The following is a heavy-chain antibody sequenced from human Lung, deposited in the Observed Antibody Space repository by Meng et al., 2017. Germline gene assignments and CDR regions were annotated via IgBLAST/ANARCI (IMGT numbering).Heavy chain of an antibody. CDR1: GGSFSGYY. CDR3: ARPKQANWYFDL. Sequence: VQRPAWGAGLLKPAETLSLTCAVYGGSFSGYYWSWIRQPPGKGLEWIGEINHSGSTNYNPSLKSRVTISVDTSKNQFSLKLSSVTAADTAVYYCARPKQANWYFDLWGRGTLVTVSS. CDR2: INHSGST. V-gene: IGHV4-34*01. J-gene: IGHJ2*01.